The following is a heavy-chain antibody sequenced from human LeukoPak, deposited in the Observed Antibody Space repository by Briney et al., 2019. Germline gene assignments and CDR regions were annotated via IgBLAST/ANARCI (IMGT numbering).Heavy chain of an antibody. CDR1: GGSISSYY. Sequence: SETLSLTCTVSGGSISSYYWSWIRQPPGKGLEWIGYAHSNGDTDYNPSLRSRLTISLDTSKKDFSLKLSSVTAADTAVYYCARGTFDYWGQGTLVTVSS. V-gene: IGHV4-59*12. CDR3: ARGTFDY. CDR2: AHSNGDT. J-gene: IGHJ4*02. D-gene: IGHD3/OR15-3a*01.